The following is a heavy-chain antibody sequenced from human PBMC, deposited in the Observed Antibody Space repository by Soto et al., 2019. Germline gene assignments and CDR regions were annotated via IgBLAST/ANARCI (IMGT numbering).Heavy chain of an antibody. CDR3: ASLARMITFGGVIVSSDREDAFDI. Sequence: ASVKVSCKASGYTFTNYGISWVRQAPGQGLEWMGWISGYNGNTNYAQKLQGRVTMTTDTSASTAYMELRSLRSDDTAVYYCASLARMITFGGVIVSSDREDAFDIWGQGTMVTVSS. CDR1: GYTFTNYG. D-gene: IGHD3-16*02. CDR2: ISGYNGNT. J-gene: IGHJ3*02. V-gene: IGHV1-18*01.